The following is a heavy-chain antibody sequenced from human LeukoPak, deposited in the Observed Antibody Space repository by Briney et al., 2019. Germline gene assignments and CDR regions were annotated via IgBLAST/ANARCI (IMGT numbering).Heavy chain of an antibody. D-gene: IGHD2-2*01. CDR3: ARDLTCSSTSCENNWFDP. Sequence: ASVKVSCKASGYTFTGYYMHWVRQAPGQGLEWMGWINPNSGGTNYAQKFQGRVTMTRDTSIGTAYMELSRLRSDDTAVYYCARDLTCSSTSCENNWFDPWGQGTLVTVSS. V-gene: IGHV1-2*02. J-gene: IGHJ5*02. CDR2: INPNSGGT. CDR1: GYTFTGYY.